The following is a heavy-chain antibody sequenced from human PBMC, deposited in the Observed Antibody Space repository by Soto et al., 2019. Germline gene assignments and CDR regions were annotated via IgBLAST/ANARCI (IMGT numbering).Heavy chain of an antibody. D-gene: IGHD6-13*01. Sequence: QVQLVQSGAEVKKPGSSVKVSCKASGGTFSSYAISWVRQAPGQGLEWMGGIIPIFGTANYAQKFQGRVTITADESTSTAYMELSSLRSEDTAVYYCVRTGVESAVYSIIYYFDYWGQGTLVTVSS. CDR2: IIPIFGTA. CDR1: GGTFSSYA. CDR3: VRTGVESAVYSIIYYFDY. J-gene: IGHJ4*02. V-gene: IGHV1-69*12.